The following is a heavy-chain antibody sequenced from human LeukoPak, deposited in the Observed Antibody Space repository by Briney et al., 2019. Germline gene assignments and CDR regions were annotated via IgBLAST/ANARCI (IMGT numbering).Heavy chain of an antibody. V-gene: IGHV1-2*02. Sequence: ASVKVSCKASGYTFTGYYMHWVRQAPGQGLEWMGWITPNSGGTNYAQKFQGRVTMTRDTSISTAYMELSRLRSDDTAVYYCARGRYCSSTSCYTRSYGMDVWGQGTTVTVSS. CDR2: ITPNSGGT. D-gene: IGHD2-2*02. CDR1: GYTFTGYY. J-gene: IGHJ6*02. CDR3: ARGRYCSSTSCYTRSYGMDV.